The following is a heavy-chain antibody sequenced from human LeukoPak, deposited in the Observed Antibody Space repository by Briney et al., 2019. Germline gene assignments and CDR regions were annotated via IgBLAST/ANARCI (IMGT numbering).Heavy chain of an antibody. J-gene: IGHJ4*02. CDR2: IYYSGST. D-gene: IGHD6-13*01. V-gene: IGHV4-59*01. CDR3: ATTAAASTVGY. CDR1: GGSISSYY. Sequence: SETLSLTCTVSGGSISSYYSSWIRQPPGKGLEWVGYIYYSGSTKFNPSLKSRVSISVETSKKQFSLTLSSVAAADQAVYYWATTAAASTVGYWGQGSLVTVSS.